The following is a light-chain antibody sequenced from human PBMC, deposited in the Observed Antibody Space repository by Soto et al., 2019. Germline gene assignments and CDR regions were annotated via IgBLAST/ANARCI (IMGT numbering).Light chain of an antibody. CDR3: ATGDGSIPGEV. V-gene: IGLV1-51*01. CDR1: SSNIGNNY. J-gene: IGLJ2*01. CDR2: DNN. Sequence: QSVLTQSPSVSAAPGQKVTISCSGSSSNIGNNYVSWYQQLPGTAPKLLIYDNNKRPSGIPDPFSGSKSGTSGTLDITGLQTGDGADYYCATGDGSIPGEVFGGGTNLTVL.